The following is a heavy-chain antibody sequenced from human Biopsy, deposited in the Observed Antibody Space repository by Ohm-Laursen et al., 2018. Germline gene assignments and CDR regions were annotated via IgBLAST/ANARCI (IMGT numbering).Heavy chain of an antibody. CDR2: INQSGRT. CDR3: GNEVHGRDY. V-gene: IGHV4-34*01. CDR1: GKPFSDYY. J-gene: IGHJ4*02. D-gene: IGHD2-15*01. Sequence: SQTLSLTCEVYGKPFSDYYRSWIRQPPGKGLEWIGQINQSGRTNYNPSLKSRVNISADKSNNQFSLKLTSVTSAGTAVYFCGNEVHGRDYWGLGALVTVSS.